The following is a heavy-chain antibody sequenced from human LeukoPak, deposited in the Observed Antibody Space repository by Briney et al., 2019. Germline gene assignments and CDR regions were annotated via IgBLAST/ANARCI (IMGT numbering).Heavy chain of an antibody. CDR1: GFTFSTYG. Sequence: HPGGSLRLSCSASGFTFSTYGMHWVRQAPGKGLEGVAFIRYDGSNEYYADSVKGRFTLSKDNSKNTLYLQMNSLRAEDTAVYYCAKDRYSYGFYFDYWGQGTLVTVSS. D-gene: IGHD5-18*01. V-gene: IGHV3-30*02. CDR3: AKDRYSYGFYFDY. J-gene: IGHJ4*02. CDR2: IRYDGSNE.